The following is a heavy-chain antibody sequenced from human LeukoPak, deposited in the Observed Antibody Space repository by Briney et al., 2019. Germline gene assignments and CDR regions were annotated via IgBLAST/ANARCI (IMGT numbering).Heavy chain of an antibody. Sequence: PSGTLSLTCAVSGGSISSSNWWSWVRQPPGKGLEWIGEIYHSGSTNYNPSLKSRVTISVDTSKNQFSLRLSSVTAADTAVYYCARGGVLKSVDYWGQGTLVAVSS. CDR2: IYHSGST. CDR1: GGSISSSNW. CDR3: ARGGVLKSVDY. J-gene: IGHJ4*02. V-gene: IGHV4-4*02. D-gene: IGHD3-16*01.